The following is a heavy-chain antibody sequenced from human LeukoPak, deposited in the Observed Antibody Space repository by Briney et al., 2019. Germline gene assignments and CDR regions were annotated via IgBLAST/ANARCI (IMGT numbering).Heavy chain of an antibody. Sequence: GGSLRLSCAGSGYTFSSYDMKWVRQAPGKGLEWVPHISSSGSNIGYADSVKGRFTISRDNAKNSLYLLMNSLRAEDTAVYYCARGLRYTILGGDYYWGQGALVTVSS. D-gene: IGHD3-3*01. V-gene: IGHV3-48*03. CDR3: ARGLRYTILGGDYY. CDR2: ISSSGSNI. CDR1: GYTFSSYD. J-gene: IGHJ4*02.